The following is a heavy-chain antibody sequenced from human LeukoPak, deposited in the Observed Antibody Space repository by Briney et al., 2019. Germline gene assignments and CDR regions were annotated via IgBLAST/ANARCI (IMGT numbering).Heavy chain of an antibody. CDR2: INPIFATA. CDR3: ASQHGTGDFEY. V-gene: IGHV1-69*05. J-gene: IGHJ4*02. CDR1: GGTFSNYP. Sequence: SVKVSCKASGGTFSNYPISWVRQAPGQGLEWMGGINPIFATANYVQKFQGRVTITTDESTSTAYMELSSLRSEDTAVYYCASQHGTGDFEYWGQGSLVTVSA. D-gene: IGHD1-14*01.